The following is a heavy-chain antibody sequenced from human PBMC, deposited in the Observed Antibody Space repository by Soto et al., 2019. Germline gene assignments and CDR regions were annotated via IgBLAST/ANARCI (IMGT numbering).Heavy chain of an antibody. D-gene: IGHD2-8*01. V-gene: IGHV1-3*01. J-gene: IGHJ4*02. CDR1: GYTFTSYA. CDR3: ARGGSYCTNGVCYMIYFDY. Sequence: ASVKVSCKASGYTFTSYAMHWVRQAPGQRLERMGWINAGNGNTKYSQKFQGRVTITRDTSASTAYMELSSLRSEDTAVYYCARGGSYCTNGVCYMIYFDYWGQGTLVTVSS. CDR2: INAGNGNT.